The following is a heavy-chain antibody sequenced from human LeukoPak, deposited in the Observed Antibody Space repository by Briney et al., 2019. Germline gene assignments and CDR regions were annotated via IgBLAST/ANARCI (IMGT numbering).Heavy chain of an antibody. CDR1: GGSISSSSYY. J-gene: IGHJ4*02. V-gene: IGHV4-39*01. CDR3: AAPLMVRGVMAWVGLSGAGN. Sequence: MASQTLSLTCTVSGGSISSSSYYWGWIRQPPGKGLATIGRIYYSESTYYNPSLKCRVPISAATSNNKCSRKLSAPTAAVTTAYYCAAPLMVRGVMAWVGLSGAGNWGQGTLVTVSS. CDR2: IYYSEST. D-gene: IGHD3-10*01.